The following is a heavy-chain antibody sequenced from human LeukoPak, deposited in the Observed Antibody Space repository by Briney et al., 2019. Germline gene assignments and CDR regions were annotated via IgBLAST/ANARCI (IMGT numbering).Heavy chain of an antibody. Sequence: GGSLRLSCAASGFTFSSYSMNWVRQAPGKGLEWVSYISSSGSTIYYADSVKGRFTISRDNAKNSLYLQMNSLRAEDTAVYYCARNYDSGSYGDWFDPWGQGTLVTVSS. J-gene: IGHJ5*02. D-gene: IGHD3-10*01. CDR3: ARNYDSGSYGDWFDP. V-gene: IGHV3-48*04. CDR2: ISSSGSTI. CDR1: GFTFSSYS.